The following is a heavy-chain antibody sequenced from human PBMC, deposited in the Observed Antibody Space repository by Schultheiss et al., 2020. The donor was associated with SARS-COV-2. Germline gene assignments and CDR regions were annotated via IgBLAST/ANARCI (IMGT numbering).Heavy chain of an antibody. CDR1: GFTFSSYA. CDR3: AKDIYDSSGYGGNVQH. Sequence: GGSLRLSCAASGFTFSSYAMSWVRQAPGKGLEWVSAISGSGGSTYYADSVKGRFTISRDNSKNTLYLQMNSLRAEDTAVYYCAKDIYDSSGYGGNVQHWGQGTLVTVSS. J-gene: IGHJ1*01. V-gene: IGHV3-23*01. CDR2: ISGSGGST. D-gene: IGHD3-22*01.